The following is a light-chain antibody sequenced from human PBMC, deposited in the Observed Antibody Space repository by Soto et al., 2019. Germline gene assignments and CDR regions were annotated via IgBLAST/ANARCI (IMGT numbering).Light chain of an antibody. J-gene: IGLJ1*01. CDR1: NMGSKS. CDR3: GSYTGSIYV. V-gene: IGLV3-21*02. CDR2: ADS. Sequence: SYELTQPPSVSVAPGQTARITCGGNNMGSKSVHWYQQRPGQAPVVVDYADSDRPSGIPERFSGSNSGNTASLTISGLQAEDEADYFCGSYTGSIYVFGPGTKLTVL.